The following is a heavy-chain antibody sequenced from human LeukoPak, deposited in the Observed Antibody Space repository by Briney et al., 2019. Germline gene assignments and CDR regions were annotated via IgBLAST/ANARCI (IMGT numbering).Heavy chain of an antibody. V-gene: IGHV4-59*12. J-gene: IGHJ5*02. D-gene: IGHD2-15*01. CDR1: GGSISSYY. CDR2: IYYSGST. Sequence: PSETLSLTCTVSGGSISSYYWSWIRQPPGKGLEWIGYIYYSGSTNYNPSLKSRVTISVDTSKNQFSLKLSSVTAADTAVYYCAREPRLLRNWFDPWGQGTLVTVSS. CDR3: AREPRLLRNWFDP.